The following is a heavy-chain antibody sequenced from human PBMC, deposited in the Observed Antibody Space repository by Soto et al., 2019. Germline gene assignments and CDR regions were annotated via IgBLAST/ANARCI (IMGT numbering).Heavy chain of an antibody. J-gene: IGHJ4*02. CDR3: SRGPRCCSGGGCYSIDY. Sequence: EVQMVESGGGLVQPGRSLRLSCTGSGFTFRDHGLSWVRQAPGKGLEWLGFIRSNRFGATSEIAASVKGRCYISRDDSNSSAYLQMHCLQSEDTAVYYCSRGPRCCSGGGCYSIDYWGQGTLVTLSS. CDR1: GFTFRDHG. CDR2: IRSNRFGATS. V-gene: IGHV3-49*04. D-gene: IGHD2-15*01.